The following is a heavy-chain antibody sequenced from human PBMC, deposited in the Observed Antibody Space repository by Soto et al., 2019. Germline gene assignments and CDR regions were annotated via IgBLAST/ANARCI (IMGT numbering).Heavy chain of an antibody. J-gene: IGHJ4*02. CDR1: GFTLSSYW. V-gene: IGHV3-74*01. CDR2: INIDGSST. CDR3: ARSRDGYNYVVDC. Sequence: EVQLLESGGGLVQPGGSLRLSCAASGFTLSSYWMHWVRQAPGKGLVWISRINIDGSSTSYADSVKGRFTISRDNAKNTLYLQVTNLRAEDTSVYDCARSRDGYNYVVDCWGQGTLVTVSS. D-gene: IGHD5-12*01.